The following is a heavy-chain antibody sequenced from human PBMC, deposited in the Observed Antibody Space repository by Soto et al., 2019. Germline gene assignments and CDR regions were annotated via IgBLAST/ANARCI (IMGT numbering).Heavy chain of an antibody. CDR3: ARSDRENYVYAMDV. V-gene: IGHV1-69*01. CDR2: IIPMFGIG. D-gene: IGHD1-26*01. Sequence: QVQLVQSGAEVKMPGSSVRVSCKASGGSFSKYGISWVRQAPGQGLEWMGGIIPMFGIGNYAEKFRGRATITADESTSTIHMELSSLRSEDTAVYFCARSDRENYVYAMDVWGQGTTVTVSS. J-gene: IGHJ6*02. CDR1: GGSFSKYG.